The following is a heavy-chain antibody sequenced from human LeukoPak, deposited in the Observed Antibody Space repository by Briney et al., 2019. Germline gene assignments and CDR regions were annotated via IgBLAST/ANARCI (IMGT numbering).Heavy chain of an antibody. CDR2: ISGGGART. CDR3: AKGDSYYDFSMDV. D-gene: IGHD3-3*01. J-gene: IGHJ6*02. CDR1: GFTFRSFA. V-gene: IGHV3-23*01. Sequence: GGSLRLSCAASGFTFRSFAMSWVRLAPGKGLEWVSSISGGGARTYYADSVKGRFTISRDNSKNTLYLQMNSLRAEDTAVYYCAKGDSYYDFSMDVWGQGTTVTVSS.